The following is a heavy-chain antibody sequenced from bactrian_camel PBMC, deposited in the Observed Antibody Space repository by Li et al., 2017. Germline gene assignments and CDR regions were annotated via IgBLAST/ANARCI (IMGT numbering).Heavy chain of an antibody. CDR3: AADFGPYCSHSYLARKANF. Sequence: HVQLVESGGGSVQAGGSLRLSCSAARHRYSNNCMGWFRQPPGKAREGIATIFTGGGNTYYADSVKGRFTISTDNANNTVYLQMNSLKVEDTAMYYCAADFGPYCSHSYLARKANFWGQGTQVTVS. D-gene: IGHD2*01. J-gene: IGHJ4*01. CDR1: RHRYSNNC. CDR2: IFTGGGNT. V-gene: IGHV3S54*01.